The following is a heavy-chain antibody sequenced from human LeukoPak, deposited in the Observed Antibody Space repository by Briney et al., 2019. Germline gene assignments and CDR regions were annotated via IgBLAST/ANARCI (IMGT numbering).Heavy chain of an antibody. CDR1: GLTFTNAW. J-gene: IGHJ3*02. CDR2: IKSKTDGGTS. Sequence: GGSLRLSCATSGLTFTNAWMSWFRQAPGKGLEWVGRIKSKTDGGTSDYAAPVQGRFTISRDDSKNTLYLQMNSLKIEETAVYYCATDPGEWEPIWGQGTMVTVSS. CDR3: ATDPGEWEPI. D-gene: IGHD1-26*01. V-gene: IGHV3-15*01.